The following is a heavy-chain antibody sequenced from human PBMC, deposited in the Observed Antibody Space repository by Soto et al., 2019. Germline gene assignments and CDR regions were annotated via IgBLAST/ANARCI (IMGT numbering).Heavy chain of an antibody. CDR1: GGSINSDNYC. Sequence: SETLSLTRSVSGGSINSDNYCWGWIRQHPGKGLEWIGSIYYRGNTYYNPSLKTRVTISLDKSKSQFSLKLNSVTAADSAVYFCARLEGLATISYYFDYWGQGTLVTVSS. V-gene: IGHV4-39*01. CDR2: IYYRGNT. D-gene: IGHD3-9*01. J-gene: IGHJ4*02. CDR3: ARLEGLATISYYFDY.